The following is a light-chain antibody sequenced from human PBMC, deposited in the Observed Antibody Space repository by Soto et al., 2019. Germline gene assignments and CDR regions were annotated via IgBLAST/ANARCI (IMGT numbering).Light chain of an antibody. V-gene: IGKV3-20*01. CDR1: QSVSNNQ. CDR2: GVS. CDR3: QQYGGAPGT. J-gene: IGKJ1*01. Sequence: VLTQSPRTLSSSPGGRASLSCRTSQSVSNNQLAWYQQRPGQAPRLLIYGVSSRTTGIPDRFSGSGSGTEFTLTISRLETEDSAVCYCQQYGGAPGTLGQGTTVDSK.